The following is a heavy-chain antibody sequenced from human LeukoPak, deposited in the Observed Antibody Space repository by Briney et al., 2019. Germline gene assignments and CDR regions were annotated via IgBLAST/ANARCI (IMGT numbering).Heavy chain of an antibody. D-gene: IGHD3-16*01. Sequence: GGSLRLSCAASGFTFDDYGMSWVRQAPGKGLEWVSGFNWNGGSTGYADSVKGRFTISRDNAKNSLYLQMNSLRAEDTALYHCARAVGTFPYYYYYYGMDVWGQGTTVTVSS. J-gene: IGHJ6*02. V-gene: IGHV3-20*01. CDR3: ARAVGTFPYYYYYYGMDV. CDR1: GFTFDDYG. CDR2: FNWNGGST.